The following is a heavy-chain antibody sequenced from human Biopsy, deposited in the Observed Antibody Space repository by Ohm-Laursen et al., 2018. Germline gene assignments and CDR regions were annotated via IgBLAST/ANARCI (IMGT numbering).Heavy chain of an antibody. V-gene: IGHV3-7*01. CDR1: GFTFSDYW. CDR3: ARARGSGRLRYHFDY. Sequence: GSLRLSCSASGFTFSDYWMGWVRQAPGKGLEWVANIKQDGNEKYYVDSVVGRFTISRDNGKNSLYLQMNSLRAEDTAVYYCARARGSGRLRYHFDYWGQGTLVTVSS. CDR2: IKQDGNEK. J-gene: IGHJ4*02. D-gene: IGHD1-26*01.